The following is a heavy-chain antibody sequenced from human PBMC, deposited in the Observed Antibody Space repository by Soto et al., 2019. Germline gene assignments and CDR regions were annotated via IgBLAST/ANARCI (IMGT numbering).Heavy chain of an antibody. V-gene: IGHV4-31*03. J-gene: IGHJ3*02. Sequence: TSETLSLTSTVAGGSISSGGYYWSWIRQHPGKGLEWIGYIYYSGSTYYNPSLKSRVTISVDTSKNQFSLKLSSVTAADTAVYYCASYNWNEVGLQGPHAFDIWGQGTMVTVSS. CDR1: GGSISSGGYY. CDR3: ASYNWNEVGLQGPHAFDI. CDR2: IYYSGST. D-gene: IGHD1-20*01.